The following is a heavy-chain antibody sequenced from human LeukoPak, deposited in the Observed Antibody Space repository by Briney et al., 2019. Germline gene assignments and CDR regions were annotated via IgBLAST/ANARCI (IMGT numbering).Heavy chain of an antibody. Sequence: GGSLRLSCAASGFPFSSYGIHWVRQAPGKGLEWVTVIWYDGSRKYYADSVKGRFTISRDNSKNTLYLQMNSLRAEDTAVYYCARGFGGYYSFFDYWGQGTLVTVSS. D-gene: IGHD3-3*01. CDR2: IWYDGSRK. V-gene: IGHV3-33*01. J-gene: IGHJ4*02. CDR1: GFPFSSYG. CDR3: ARGFGGYYSFFDY.